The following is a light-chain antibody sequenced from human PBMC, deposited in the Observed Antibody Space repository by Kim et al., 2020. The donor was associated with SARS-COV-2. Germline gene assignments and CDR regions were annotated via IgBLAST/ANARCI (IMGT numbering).Light chain of an antibody. J-gene: IGLJ3*02. V-gene: IGLV2-8*01. CDR3: CSYAGSSKWL. Sequence: QSALTQPPSASGSPGQSVTISCSGTSSDVGGYKYVSWYQQHPGKAPKLIIYEVSERPSGVPDRFSGSKSGNTASLIVSGLQAEDEADYYCCSYAGSSKWLFGGGTKLTV. CDR1: SSDVGGYKY. CDR2: EVS.